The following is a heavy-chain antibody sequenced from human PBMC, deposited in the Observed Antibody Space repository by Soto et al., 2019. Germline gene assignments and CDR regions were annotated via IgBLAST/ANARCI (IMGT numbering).Heavy chain of an antibody. CDR2: IYYSGST. V-gene: IGHV4-59*01. J-gene: IGHJ4*02. D-gene: IGHD6-13*01. Sequence: SETLSLTCTVSGGSISSYYWGWIRQPPGKGLEWIGYIYYSGSTNYNPSLKSRVTISVDTSKNQFSLKLSSVTAADTAVYYCALAAAGTGLFAYGGQGTRVTFS. CDR1: GGSISSYY. CDR3: ALAAAGTGLFAY.